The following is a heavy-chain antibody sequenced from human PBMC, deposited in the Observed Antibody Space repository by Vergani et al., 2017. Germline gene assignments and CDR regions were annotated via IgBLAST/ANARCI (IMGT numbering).Heavy chain of an antibody. J-gene: IGHJ4*02. D-gene: IGHD3-22*01. Sequence: QVQLQQSGPGLVKPSQTLSLTCAISGDSVSSNSAAWNWIRQSPSRGLEWLGRTYYRSKWYNDYAVSVKSRITINPDTSKNQFSLQLNSVTPEDTAVYYCARAAFYYDSSGYSSIGFDYWGQGTLVTVSS. CDR3: ARAAFYYDSSGYSSIGFDY. CDR1: GDSVSSNSAA. V-gene: IGHV6-1*01. CDR2: TYYRSKWYN.